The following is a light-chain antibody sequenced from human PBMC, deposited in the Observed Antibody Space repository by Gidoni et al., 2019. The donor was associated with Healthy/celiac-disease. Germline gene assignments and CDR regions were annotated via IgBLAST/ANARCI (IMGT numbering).Light chain of an antibody. CDR2: LGS. Sequence: IVMAQSPLSLPVTPGAPASISCRSSQSPLHSNGYNYADWYLQKPGHSPQLLIDLGSNRASGVPDSFSSSGSGADFTLKISRVEAEYVGVYYCMQARQTPITFGQGTRLEIK. CDR1: QSPLHSNGYNY. V-gene: IGKV2-28*01. J-gene: IGKJ5*01. CDR3: MQARQTPIT.